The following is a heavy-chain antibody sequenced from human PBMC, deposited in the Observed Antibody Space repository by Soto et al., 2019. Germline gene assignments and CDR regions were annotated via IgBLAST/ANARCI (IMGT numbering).Heavy chain of an antibody. CDR2: IYPGDSDT. CDR1: GYSFTSYW. CDR3: ARLNTGYSSGWYSDY. Sequence: GESLKISCKGSGYSFTSYWIGWVRQMPGKGLEWMGIIYPGDSDTRYSPSFQGQVTISADKSISTAYLQWSSLKASDTAMYYCARLNTGYSSGWYSDYWGQGTLVTVSS. D-gene: IGHD6-19*01. J-gene: IGHJ4*02. V-gene: IGHV5-51*01.